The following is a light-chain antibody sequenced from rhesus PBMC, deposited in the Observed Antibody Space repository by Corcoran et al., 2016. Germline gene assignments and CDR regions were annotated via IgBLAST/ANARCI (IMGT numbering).Light chain of an antibody. V-gene: IGKV1-22*01. CDR1: QGISSW. CDR3: QQYSSRPYS. J-gene: IGKJ2*01. CDR2: KAS. Sequence: DIQMTQSPSSLSASVGDTVTITCRASQGISSWLAWYQQKPGKAPKFLMYKASSLQSGVPSRFSGSGSGTDFTLTISSLQSEDFTTYYCQQYSSRPYSFGQGTKVEIK.